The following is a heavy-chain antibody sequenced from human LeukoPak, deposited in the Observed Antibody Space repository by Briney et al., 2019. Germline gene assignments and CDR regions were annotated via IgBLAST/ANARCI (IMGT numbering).Heavy chain of an antibody. CDR3: APLCLRVGGSWCGRDSWFDP. J-gene: IGHJ5*02. V-gene: IGHV1-24*01. D-gene: IGHD6-13*01. CDR2: IDPEDGET. Sequence: GASVKVSCKVSGYRLTELCMHWVRQAPGKGLEWMGWIDPEDGETIYAQKFQGRVTMADDTSTDTAYMELNSLRSEDTAVYYCAPLCLRVGGSWCGRDSWFDPWGEGALVTVSS. CDR1: GYRLTELC.